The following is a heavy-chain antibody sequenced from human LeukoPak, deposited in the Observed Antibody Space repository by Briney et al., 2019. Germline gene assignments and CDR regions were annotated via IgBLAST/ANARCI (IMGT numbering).Heavy chain of an antibody. CDR2: IKEDGSEK. V-gene: IGHV3-7*01. D-gene: IGHD5-12*01. CDR1: GFTFSAYW. Sequence: GGSLRLSCAAPGFTFSAYWMRWVGQAPGKGLDWVASIKEDGSEKYYVDSVKGRFTISRDNAKNSLYLQMNSLRAEDTAVYYCARLTLSANDWCYDYWGQGTLVTVSS. J-gene: IGHJ4*02. CDR3: ARLTLSANDWCYDY.